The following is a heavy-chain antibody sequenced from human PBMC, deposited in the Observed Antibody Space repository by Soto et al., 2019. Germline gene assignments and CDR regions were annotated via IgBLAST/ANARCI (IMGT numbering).Heavy chain of an antibody. CDR1: GYTLTSYA. V-gene: IGHV1-3*01. CDR3: ARATDVVATYDY. J-gene: IGHJ4*02. CDR2: INAGNGNT. D-gene: IGHD5-12*01. Sequence: ASVKVSCKASGYTLTSYAMHWVRQAPGQRLEWTGWINAGNGNTKYSQKFQGRVTITTDTSASTVYMELSSLRSEDTAVYFCARATDVVATYDYCGQGTLVTVSS.